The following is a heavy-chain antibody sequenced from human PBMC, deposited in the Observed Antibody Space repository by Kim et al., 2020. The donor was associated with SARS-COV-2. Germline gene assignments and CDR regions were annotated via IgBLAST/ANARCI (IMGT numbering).Heavy chain of an antibody. Sequence: GSTNSNPSLKSRVTISVDTSKNQFSLKLSSVTAADTAVYYCARGSVVVKNWGQGTLVTVSS. V-gene: IGHV4-34*01. CDR3: ARGSVVVKN. J-gene: IGHJ4*02. CDR2: GST. D-gene: IGHD3-22*01.